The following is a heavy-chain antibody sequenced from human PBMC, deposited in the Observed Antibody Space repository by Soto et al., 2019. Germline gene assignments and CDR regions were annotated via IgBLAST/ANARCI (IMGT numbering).Heavy chain of an antibody. CDR3: ARDGGFCSSTSCYRTFDY. CDR1: GFTVSSNY. CDR2: IYSGGSI. V-gene: IGHV3-66*01. J-gene: IGHJ4*02. D-gene: IGHD2-2*02. Sequence: EVQLVESGGALVQPGGSLRLSCAASGFTVSSNYMSWVRQAPGKGLEWVSVIYSGGSIYYADSVKGRFTISRDNSKNTVYLQMNNLRAEDTAVYYCARDGGFCSSTSCYRTFDYWGQGTLVTVSS.